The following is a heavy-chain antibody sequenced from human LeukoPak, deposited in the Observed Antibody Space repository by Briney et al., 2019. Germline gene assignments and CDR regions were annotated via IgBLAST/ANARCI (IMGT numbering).Heavy chain of an antibody. J-gene: IGHJ3*02. V-gene: IGHV4-59*02. CDR3: ARELREHGVFDI. Sequence: SETLSLTCTISGGSVSDYHWSWIRQSPGKGLEWIGYIYHTGSTSYSTSLKSRVTISADTSQNQFSLKLSSVTAADTAVYYCARELREHGVFDIWGQGTMVTVSS. D-gene: IGHD1-26*01. CDR1: GGSVSDYH. CDR2: IYHTGST.